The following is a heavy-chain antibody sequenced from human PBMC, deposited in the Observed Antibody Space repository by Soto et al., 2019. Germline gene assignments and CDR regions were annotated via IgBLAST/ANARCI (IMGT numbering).Heavy chain of an antibody. J-gene: IGHJ4*02. V-gene: IGHV1-69*01. CDR3: AREPRIYDSSGYYYPYYFDY. Sequence: SKECRGGLRSKSRRWGRQAQRKGVEWMGGIIPIFGTANYAQKFQGRVTITADESTSTAYMELSSLRSEDTAVYYCAREPRIYDSSGYYYPYYFDYWGQGTLVTVSS. CDR2: IIPIFGTA. CDR1: RGGLRSKS. D-gene: IGHD3-22*01.